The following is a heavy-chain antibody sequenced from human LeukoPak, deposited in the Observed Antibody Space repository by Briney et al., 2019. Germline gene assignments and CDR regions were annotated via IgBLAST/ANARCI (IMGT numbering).Heavy chain of an antibody. V-gene: IGHV4-61*02. CDR1: GGSISSGSYY. J-gene: IGHJ6*02. CDR3: ARDAPVGMDV. Sequence: SESLSLTRTVSGGSISSGSYYWGWIRQPAGRGLEWIGRIYTSGSTNYNPPLKSRVTISVDTSKNQFSLKLSSVTAADTAVYYCARDAPVGMDVWGQGTTVTVSS. CDR2: IYTSGST.